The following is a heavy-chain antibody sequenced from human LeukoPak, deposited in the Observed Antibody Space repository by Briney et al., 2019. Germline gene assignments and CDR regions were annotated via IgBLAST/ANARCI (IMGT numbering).Heavy chain of an antibody. CDR3: ARLTQDDFWSGYPYYFDY. J-gene: IGHJ4*02. V-gene: IGHV4-59*12. CDR2: IYYSGST. Sequence: SETLSLTCTASGGSISSYYWSWIRQPPGKGLEWIGYIYYSGSTNYNPSLKSRVTISVDTSKNQFSLKLSSVTAADTAVYYCARLTQDDFWSGYPYYFDYWGQGTLVTVSS. D-gene: IGHD3-3*01. CDR1: GGSISSYY.